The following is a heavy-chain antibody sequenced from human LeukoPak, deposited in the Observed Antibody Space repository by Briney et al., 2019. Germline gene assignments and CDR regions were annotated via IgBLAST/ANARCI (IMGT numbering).Heavy chain of an antibody. Sequence: GASVKVSCKASRYTFTNYGISWVRQAPGQGLEWMGWISGYNGDTNYAQKLQGRVTMTTDTSTSTAYMEVRSLTSDDTAVYYCARDLKTVTGGNWFDPWGQGTLVTVSS. CDR2: ISGYNGDT. CDR3: ARDLKTVTGGNWFDP. V-gene: IGHV1-18*01. CDR1: RYTFTNYG. D-gene: IGHD4-11*01. J-gene: IGHJ5*02.